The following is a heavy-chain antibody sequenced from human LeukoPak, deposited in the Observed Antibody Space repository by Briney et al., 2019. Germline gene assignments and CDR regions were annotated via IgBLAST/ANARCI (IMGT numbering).Heavy chain of an antibody. J-gene: IGHJ6*02. CDR3: ARDPIAVAPFYYGMDV. V-gene: IGHV4-31*03. Sequence: PSETLSLTCTVPGGSISSGGYYWSWIRQHPGKGLEWIGYIYYSGSTYYNPSLKSRVTISVDTSKNQFSLKLSSVTAADTAVYYCARDPIAVAPFYYGMDVWGQGTTVTVSS. CDR1: GGSISSGGYY. D-gene: IGHD6-19*01. CDR2: IYYSGST.